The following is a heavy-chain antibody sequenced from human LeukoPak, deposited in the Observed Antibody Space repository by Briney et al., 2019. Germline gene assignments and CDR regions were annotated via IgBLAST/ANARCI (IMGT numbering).Heavy chain of an antibody. J-gene: IGHJ5*02. Sequence: SVKVSCKASGYTFTGYYMHWVRQAPGQGLEWMGRIIPILGIANYAQKFQGRVTITADKSTSTAYMELSSLRSEDTAVYYCASQYCSSTSCSPPPWGQGTLVTVSS. V-gene: IGHV1-69*02. CDR3: ASQYCSSTSCSPPP. CDR2: IIPILGIA. CDR1: GYTFTGYY. D-gene: IGHD2-2*01.